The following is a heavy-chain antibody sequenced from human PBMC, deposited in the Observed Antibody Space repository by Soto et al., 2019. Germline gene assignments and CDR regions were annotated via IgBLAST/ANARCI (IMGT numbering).Heavy chain of an antibody. J-gene: IGHJ4*02. CDR1: GFTVSNNY. Sequence: EEQLVESGGDLVQPGGSLRLSCAASGFTVSNNYMSWVRQAPGKGLEWVSLIYSGGSTYYADSVKGRFTISRDSSKNTIYLPMNSLRAEDTAMYYCAAYSHKGYWGQGTLVTVSS. V-gene: IGHV3-66*01. CDR2: IYSGGST. D-gene: IGHD3-16*01. CDR3: AAYSHKGY.